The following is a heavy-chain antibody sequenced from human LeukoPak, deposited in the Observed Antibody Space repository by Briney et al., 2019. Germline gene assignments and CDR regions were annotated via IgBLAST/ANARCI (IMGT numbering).Heavy chain of an antibody. Sequence: GGSLRLSCAASGFTFSSYWMHWVRQAPGKGLVWVSRINSDGSSTSYADSVKGRFTISRDNAKNTQYLQMNSLRAEDTAVYYCARSGRGGAFDIWGQGTMVTVSS. V-gene: IGHV3-74*01. D-gene: IGHD1-26*01. J-gene: IGHJ3*02. CDR3: ARSGRGGAFDI. CDR2: INSDGSST. CDR1: GFTFSSYW.